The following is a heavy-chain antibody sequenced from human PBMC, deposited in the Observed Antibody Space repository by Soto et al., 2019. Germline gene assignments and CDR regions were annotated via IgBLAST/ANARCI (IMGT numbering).Heavy chain of an antibody. CDR2: VNNDGTDT. D-gene: IGHD6-13*01. V-gene: IGHV3-74*03. J-gene: IGHJ6*02. Sequence: EVQLVESGGGLVQPGGSLRLSCAASGFTFSNYWMYWVRQAPGKGLVWVSRVNNDGTDTTHADSVKGRFTISRDNAENTLYLQMNSLRAEDAAVYYCARGGLQHALDVWGQGSTVTVSS. CDR1: GFTFSNYW. CDR3: ARGGLQHALDV.